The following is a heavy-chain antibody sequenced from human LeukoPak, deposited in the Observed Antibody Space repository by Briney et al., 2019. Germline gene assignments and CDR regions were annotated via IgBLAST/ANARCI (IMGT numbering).Heavy chain of an antibody. D-gene: IGHD6-19*01. CDR2: ISHEGSYQ. CDR1: GLSFGSYG. V-gene: IGHV3-30*03. CDR3: AGTREQWQVLDY. Sequence: GGSLRLSCAASGLSFGSYGMHWVRQAPGKGLEWVAVISHEGSYQNYADSVKGRFTISRDNSKNMVFLQMNSLRPEDTAVYYCAGTREQWQVLDYWGQGTLVTVSS. J-gene: IGHJ4*02.